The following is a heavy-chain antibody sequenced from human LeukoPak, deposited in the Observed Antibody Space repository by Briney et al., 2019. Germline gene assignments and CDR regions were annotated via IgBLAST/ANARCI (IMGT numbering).Heavy chain of an antibody. Sequence: SETLSLTCTVSGGSISSYYWSWIRQPPGKGLEWIGYIYYSGSTNYNPSLKSRVTISVYTSKNQFSLKLSSVTAADTAVYYCARGGRWLQLHAGLFDYWGQGTLVTVSS. J-gene: IGHJ4*02. D-gene: IGHD5-24*01. CDR1: GGSISSYY. CDR2: IYYSGST. V-gene: IGHV4-59*01. CDR3: ARGGRWLQLHAGLFDY.